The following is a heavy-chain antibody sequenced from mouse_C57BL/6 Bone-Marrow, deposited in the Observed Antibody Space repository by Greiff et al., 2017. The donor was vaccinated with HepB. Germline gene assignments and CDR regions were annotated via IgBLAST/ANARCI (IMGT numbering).Heavy chain of an antibody. V-gene: IGHV1-15*01. D-gene: IGHD2-13*01. J-gene: IGHJ4*01. CDR2: IDPETGGT. Sequence: QVQLQQSGAELVRPGASVTLSCKASGYTFTDYEMHWVKQTPVHGLEWIGAIDPETGGTAYNQKFKGKAILTADKSSSTAYMELRSLTSEDSAVYYGTRDGDCGYYYAMDYWGQGTSVTGSS. CDR1: GYTFTDYE. CDR3: TRDGDCGYYYAMDY.